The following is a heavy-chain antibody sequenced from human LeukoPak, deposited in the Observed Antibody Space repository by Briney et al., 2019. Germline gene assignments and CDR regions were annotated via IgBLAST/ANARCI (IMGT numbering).Heavy chain of an antibody. J-gene: IGHJ4*02. V-gene: IGHV3-49*04. CDR2: IRSKAYGGTT. D-gene: IGHD3-22*01. Sequence: GRSLRLSCTASGFTFGDYAMSWVRQAPGKGLEWVGFIRSKAYGGTTEYAASVKGRFTISRDDSKSIAYLQMNSLKTEDTAVYYCTRGNHYHDSSGYSYWGQGTLVTVSS. CDR1: GFTFGDYA. CDR3: TRGNHYHDSSGYSY.